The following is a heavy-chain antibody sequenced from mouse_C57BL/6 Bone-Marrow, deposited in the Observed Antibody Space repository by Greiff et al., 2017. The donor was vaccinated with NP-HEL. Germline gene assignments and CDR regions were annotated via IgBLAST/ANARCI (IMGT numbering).Heavy chain of an antibody. CDR1: GFNIKDYY. J-gene: IGHJ3*01. CDR2: IDPEDGDT. V-gene: IGHV14-1*01. Sequence: VHVKQSGAELVRPGASVKLSCTASGFNIKDYYMHWVKQRPEQGLEWIGRIDPEDGDTEYPPKFQGKATMTADTASNTAYLQLSGPTSDDTSVYYCTLCAYGGRGTLTTVTA. CDR3: TLCAY.